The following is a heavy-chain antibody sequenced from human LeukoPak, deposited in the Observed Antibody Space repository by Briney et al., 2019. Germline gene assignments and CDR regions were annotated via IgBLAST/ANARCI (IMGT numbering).Heavy chain of an antibody. V-gene: IGHV3-48*03. D-gene: IGHD6-6*01. CDR1: GFTFSSYE. CDR3: AILYSSSPLDY. J-gene: IGHJ4*02. Sequence: PGGSLRLSCAASGFTFSSYEMNWVRQAPGKGLEWVSYISNSGSTIYYADSVKGRFFISRDNAKNTLYLQMNSLRAEDTAVYYCAILYSSSPLDYWGQGTLVTVSS. CDR2: ISNSGSTI.